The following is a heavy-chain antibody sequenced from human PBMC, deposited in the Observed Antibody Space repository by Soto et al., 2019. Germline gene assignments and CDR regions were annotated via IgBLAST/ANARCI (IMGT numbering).Heavy chain of an antibody. J-gene: IGHJ4*02. V-gene: IGHV4-30-2*01. Sequence: PSETLSLTCVVSGGSISSGGYYWSWIRQHPGKGLEWIGHIYHSGSTYYNTSLKSRVTISVDRSKNQFSLKLNSVTAADTAVYYCARGNVVAIDYWGQGTLVTVSS. CDR1: GGSISSGGYY. CDR2: IYHSGST. D-gene: IGHD2-21*01. CDR3: ARGNVVAIDY.